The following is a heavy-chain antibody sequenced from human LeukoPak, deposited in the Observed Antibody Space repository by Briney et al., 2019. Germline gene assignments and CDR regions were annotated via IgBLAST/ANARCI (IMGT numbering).Heavy chain of an antibody. CDR1: GGSISSYY. D-gene: IGHD3/OR15-3a*01. Sequence: PSETLSLTCTVSGGSISSYYWSRIRQPPGKGLEWIGYIYYTGSTNYNPSLKSRVTISVDTSKNQFSLKLSSVTAADTAVYYCARGDWYYYYYYMDVWGKGTTVTISS. CDR3: ARGDWYYYYYYMDV. CDR2: IYYTGST. V-gene: IGHV4-59*01. J-gene: IGHJ6*03.